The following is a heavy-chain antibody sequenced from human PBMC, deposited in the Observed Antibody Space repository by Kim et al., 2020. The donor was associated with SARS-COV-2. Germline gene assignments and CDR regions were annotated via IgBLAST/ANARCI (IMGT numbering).Heavy chain of an antibody. CDR3: ARGLVLRFLEWLWDDAFDI. V-gene: IGHV4-34*01. CDR1: GGSFSGYY. Sequence: SETLSLTCAVYGGSFSGYYWSWIRQPPGKGLEWIGEINHSGSTNYNPSLKSRVTISVDTSKNQFSLKLSYVTAADTAVYYCARGLVLRFLEWLWDDAFDIWGQGTMVTVSS. J-gene: IGHJ3*02. D-gene: IGHD3-3*01. CDR2: INHSGST.